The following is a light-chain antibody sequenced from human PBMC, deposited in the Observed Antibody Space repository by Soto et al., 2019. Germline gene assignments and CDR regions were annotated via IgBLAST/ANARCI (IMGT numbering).Light chain of an antibody. CDR3: SSYTSSSTRV. V-gene: IGLV2-14*01. CDR2: DVS. CDR1: SSDVGGYNY. J-gene: IGLJ1*01. Sequence: QSVLTQPAAVSGSPGQSITISCTGNSSDVGGYNYVSWYQQHPGKAPKLMIYDVSNRPSGVSNRFSGSKSGNTASLTISGLQAEDEADYYCSSYTSSSTRVFGTGTKVPV.